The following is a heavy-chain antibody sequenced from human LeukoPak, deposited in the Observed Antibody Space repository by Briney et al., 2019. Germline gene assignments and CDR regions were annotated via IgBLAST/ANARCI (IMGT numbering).Heavy chain of an antibody. Sequence: SETLSLTCAVSGYPISSGYYWGWIRQPPRKGLEWIGSIYHSGSTYYNPSLKSRVTISVDTSKNQFSLKLSSVTAADTAVYYRASLAWQIVCSSTSCYQRGFDPWGQGTLVTVSS. V-gene: IGHV4-38-2*01. CDR1: GYPISSGYY. D-gene: IGHD2-2*01. CDR2: IYHSGST. J-gene: IGHJ5*02. CDR3: ASLAWQIVCSSTSCYQRGFDP.